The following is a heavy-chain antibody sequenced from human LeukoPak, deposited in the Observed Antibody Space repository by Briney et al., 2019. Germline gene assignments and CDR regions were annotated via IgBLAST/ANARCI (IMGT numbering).Heavy chain of an antibody. CDR1: GYTFTNNY. CDR2: IYPRDGST. V-gene: IGHV1-46*01. J-gene: IGHJ4*02. Sequence: ASVKASCKASGYTFTNNYLHWVRQAPGQGLEWMGMIYPRDGSTSYAQNFQGRVTVTRDTSTSTAYMELRSLRSDDTAVYYCARGGCSSTSCYTGNDYWGQGTLVTVSS. CDR3: ARGGCSSTSCYTGNDY. D-gene: IGHD2-2*02.